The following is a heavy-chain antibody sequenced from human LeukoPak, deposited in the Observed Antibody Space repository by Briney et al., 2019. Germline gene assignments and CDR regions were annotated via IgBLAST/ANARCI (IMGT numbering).Heavy chain of an antibody. D-gene: IGHD6-19*01. J-gene: IGHJ4*02. Sequence: SETLSLTCTVSGGSISSYYWSWIRQPAGKGLEWIGRIYTSGSTNYNPSLKSRVTMSVDTSKNQFSLKLSSVTAADAAVYYCARSIAVAGKVNYFDYWGQGTLVTVSS. CDR2: IYTSGST. CDR3: ARSIAVAGKVNYFDY. V-gene: IGHV4-4*07. CDR1: GGSISSYY.